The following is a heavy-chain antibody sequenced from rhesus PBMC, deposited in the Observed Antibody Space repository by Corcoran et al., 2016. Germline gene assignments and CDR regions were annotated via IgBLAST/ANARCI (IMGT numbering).Heavy chain of an antibody. CDR3: AILQLGY. D-gene: IGHD3-3*01. V-gene: IGHV3S25*01. CDR1: GLTFSSYG. Sequence: EVQLVESGGGLVQPGGSLRLSCAASGLTFSSYGMYWVRQAPGRGLEWISLISNGGVSTYYADYVKGRFTISRDNSKNTLSLQMNSLRAEDTAVYYCAILQLGYWGQGVLVTVSS. J-gene: IGHJ4*01. CDR2: ISNGGVST.